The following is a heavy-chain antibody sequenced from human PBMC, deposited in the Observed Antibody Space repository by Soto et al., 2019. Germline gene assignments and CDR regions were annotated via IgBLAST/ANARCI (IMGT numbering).Heavy chain of an antibody. CDR1: GGTFSSYA. D-gene: IGHD3-22*01. Sequence: SVKVSCKASGGTFSSYAISWVRQAPGQGLEWMGGIIPIFGTANYAQKFQGRVTITADESTSTAYMELSSLRSEDTAVYYCARKYYDSSGSNYYYYGMDVWGQGTTVTVSS. CDR2: IIPIFGTA. V-gene: IGHV1-69*13. CDR3: ARKYYDSSGSNYYYYGMDV. J-gene: IGHJ6*02.